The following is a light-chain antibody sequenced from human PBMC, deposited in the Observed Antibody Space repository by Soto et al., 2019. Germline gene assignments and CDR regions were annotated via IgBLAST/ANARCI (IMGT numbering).Light chain of an antibody. J-gene: IGKJ1*01. CDR3: QQRSNWPPT. Sequence: IVLPDSPATLLLSPLKRATLSFMASQRVSSHLAWSQQNPGQAPTLLIYDASTRATGIPARFSGSGSGTDFTLTITSLEPEDFAVYYCQQRSNWPPTLGQGTKVDI. V-gene: IGKV3-11*01. CDR1: QRVSSH. CDR2: DAS.